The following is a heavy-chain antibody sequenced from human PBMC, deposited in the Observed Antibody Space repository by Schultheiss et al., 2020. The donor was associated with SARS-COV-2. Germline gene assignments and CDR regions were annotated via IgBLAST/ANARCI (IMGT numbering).Heavy chain of an antibody. V-gene: IGHV3-23*01. CDR1: GFTVSSNY. CDR2: ISGSGGTT. CDR3: AKMNSFRLWGALDY. Sequence: GESLKISCAASGFTVSSNYMSWVRQAPGKGLEWVSAISGSGGTTYYADSVKGRFTISRDNSKNTVYLQMNRLRAEDTATYFCAKMNSFRLWGALDYWGQGTLVTVSS. D-gene: IGHD4/OR15-4a*01. J-gene: IGHJ4*02.